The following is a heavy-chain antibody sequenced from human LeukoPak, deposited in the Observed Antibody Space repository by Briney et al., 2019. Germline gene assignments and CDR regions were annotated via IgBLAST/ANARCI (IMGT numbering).Heavy chain of an antibody. CDR1: GGSISSSNYY. V-gene: IGHV4-39*07. CDR2: IYYSGST. J-gene: IGHJ4*02. CDR3: ARGSGVWSGLYFFDS. D-gene: IGHD3-3*01. Sequence: PSETLSLTCSVSGGSISSSNYYWGWIRQPPGKGLEWIGSIYYSGSTYHNPSLKSPVTISIGTSKNQFSLNLSSVTAADTAVYYCARGSGVWSGLYFFDSWGQGTQVTVSS.